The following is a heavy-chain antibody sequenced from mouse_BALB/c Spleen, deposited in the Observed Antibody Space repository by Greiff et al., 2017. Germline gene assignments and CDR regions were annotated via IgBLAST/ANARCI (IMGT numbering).Heavy chain of an antibody. CDR2: IRNKANGYTT. CDR1: GFTFTDYY. Sequence: EVKLMESGGGLVQPGGSLRLSCATSGFTFTDYYMSWVRQPPGKALEWLGFIRNKANGYTTEYSASVKGRFTISRDNSQSILYLQMNTLRAEDSATYYCARDSDYGYRFAYWGQGTLVTVSA. V-gene: IGHV7-3*02. J-gene: IGHJ3*01. CDR3: ARDSDYGYRFAY. D-gene: IGHD1-2*01.